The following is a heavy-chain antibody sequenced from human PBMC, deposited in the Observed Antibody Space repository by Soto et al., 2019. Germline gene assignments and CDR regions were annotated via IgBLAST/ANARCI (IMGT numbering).Heavy chain of an antibody. Sequence: EVQLVESGGGLVKPGGSLRLSCAASGFTFSSYSMNWVRQAPGKGLEWVSSISSSSSYIYYADSVTGRFTISRDNAKNSLYLQMNSLRAEDTAVYYCAIGYDYGDYGDYFDYGGQVTLVTVSS. CDR1: GFTFSSYS. V-gene: IGHV3-21*01. CDR2: ISSSSSYI. D-gene: IGHD4-17*01. CDR3: AIGYDYGDYGDYFDY. J-gene: IGHJ4*02.